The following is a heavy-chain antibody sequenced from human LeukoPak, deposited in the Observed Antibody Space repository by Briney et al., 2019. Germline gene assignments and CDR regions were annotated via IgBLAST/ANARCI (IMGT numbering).Heavy chain of an antibody. J-gene: IGHJ3*02. V-gene: IGHV3-11*01. CDR3: ARGGDIVVVVAATLFAFDI. D-gene: IGHD2-15*01. CDR2: ISSSGSSI. Sequence: GGSLRLSCAASGFTFSDYYMSWIRQAPGKGLEWISYISSSGSSIYYADSVKGRFTISRDNAKKSLYLQMNSLRAEDTAVYYCARGGDIVVVVAATLFAFDIWGQGTMVTVSS. CDR1: GFTFSDYY.